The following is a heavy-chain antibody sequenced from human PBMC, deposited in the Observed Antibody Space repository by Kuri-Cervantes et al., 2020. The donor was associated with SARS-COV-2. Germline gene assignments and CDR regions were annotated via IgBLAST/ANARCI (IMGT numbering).Heavy chain of an antibody. V-gene: IGHV4-61*09. D-gene: IGHD2-2*02. CDR3: ARAYFRLRYCSSTSCYRDDAFDI. Sequence: SETLSLTCTVSGGSISSGSYYWSWIRQPAGKGLEWIGHIYTSGSTNYNPSLKSRVTISVDTSKNQFSLKLSSVTAADTAVYYCARAYFRLRYCSSTSCYRDDAFDIWGQGTMVTVSS. J-gene: IGHJ3*02. CDR1: GGSISSGSYY. CDR2: IYTSGST.